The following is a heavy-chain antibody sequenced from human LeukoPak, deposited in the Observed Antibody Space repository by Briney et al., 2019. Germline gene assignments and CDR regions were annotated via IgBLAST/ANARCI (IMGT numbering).Heavy chain of an antibody. V-gene: IGHV3-53*01. CDR2: IYSAGSP. D-gene: IGHD1-1*01. CDR1: GLTVSDSY. CDR3: ARGRSGSPGLFDS. J-gene: IGHJ4*02. Sequence: GGSLRLXCAASGLTVSDSYMNWVRQAPGKVLEWVSVIYSAGSPYYTDSVKGRFTISRDKSKNTLYLQMNSLRAEDTAVYYCARGRSGSPGLFDSWGQGTLVTVSS.